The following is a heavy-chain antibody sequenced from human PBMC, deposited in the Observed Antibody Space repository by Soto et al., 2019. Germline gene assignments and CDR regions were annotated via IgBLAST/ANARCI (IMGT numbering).Heavy chain of an antibody. V-gene: IGHV3-53*01. J-gene: IGHJ4*02. Sequence: EVQLVESGGGLIQPGGSLRLSCAVSGFTVSNNYMSWVRQAPGKGLEGVSVIYSGGYTAYGDSVKGRFTISRDNSKTPLYPQINSRRPEDPAVYSCATQRGGGGYWGQGTLVTVSS. D-gene: IGHD6-25*01. CDR3: ATQRGGGGY. CDR2: IYSGGYT. CDR1: GFTVSNNY.